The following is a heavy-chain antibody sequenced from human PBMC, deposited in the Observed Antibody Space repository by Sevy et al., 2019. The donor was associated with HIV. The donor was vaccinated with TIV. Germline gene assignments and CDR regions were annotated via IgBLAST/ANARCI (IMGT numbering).Heavy chain of an antibody. CDR1: GFTFSSYG. V-gene: IGHV3-33*01. D-gene: IGHD2-15*01. Sequence: GGSLRLSCAASGFTFSSYGMHWVRQAPGKGLEWVAVIWYDGSNQYYAASVKGRFTMSRDNPKDTLYLQMNSLRDEDTAVYYCARASYCSGGRCYGMDVWGQGTTVTVSS. J-gene: IGHJ6*02. CDR2: IWYDGSNQ. CDR3: ARASYCSGGRCYGMDV.